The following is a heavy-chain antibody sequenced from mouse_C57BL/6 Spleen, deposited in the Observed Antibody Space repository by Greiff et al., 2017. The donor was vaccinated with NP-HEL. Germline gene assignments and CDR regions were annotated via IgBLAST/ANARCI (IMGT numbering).Heavy chain of an antibody. CDR3: AREGAYSNFAY. CDR1: GYTFTSYW. J-gene: IGHJ3*01. CDR2: IYPSDSET. D-gene: IGHD2-5*01. V-gene: IGHV1-61*01. Sequence: VQLQQPGAELVRPGSSVKLSCKASGYTFTSYWMDWVKQRPGQGLEWIGNIYPSDSETHYNQKFKDKATLTVDKSSSTAYMQLSSLTSEDSAVYYCAREGAYSNFAYWGQGTLVTVSA.